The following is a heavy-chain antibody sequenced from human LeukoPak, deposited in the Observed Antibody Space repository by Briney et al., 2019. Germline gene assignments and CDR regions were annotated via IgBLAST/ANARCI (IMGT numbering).Heavy chain of an antibody. D-gene: IGHD2-8*01. J-gene: IGHJ5*02. V-gene: IGHV4-34*01. CDR1: GGSFSGYY. Sequence: SETLSLTCAVYGGSFSGYYWSWLRQPPGKGLEWIGEINHSGSTNYNPSLKSRVTISVDTPKNQFPLKLSSVTAEATAVYYGAGGACCTNGVCYNNRFDPWGEGTLVTVSS. CDR2: INHSGST. CDR3: AGGACCTNGVCYNNRFDP.